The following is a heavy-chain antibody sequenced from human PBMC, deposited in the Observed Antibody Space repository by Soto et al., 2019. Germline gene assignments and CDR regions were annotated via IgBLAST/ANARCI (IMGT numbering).Heavy chain of an antibody. V-gene: IGHV3-23*01. D-gene: IGHD6-19*01. Sequence: GGSLRLSCAASRFTFSSYAMSWVRQAPGKRLEWVSAISGSGGSTYYADSVKGRFTISRDNSKNTLYLQMNSLRAEDTAVYYCAKDGYSSGWYEWFDPWGQGTLVTVSS. J-gene: IGHJ5*02. CDR3: AKDGYSSGWYEWFDP. CDR1: RFTFSSYA. CDR2: ISGSGGST.